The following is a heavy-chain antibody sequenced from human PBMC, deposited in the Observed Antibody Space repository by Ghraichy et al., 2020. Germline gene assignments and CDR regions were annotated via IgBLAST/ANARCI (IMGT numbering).Heavy chain of an antibody. Sequence: SDTLSLTCTVFGDSIKNKYWSWIRQPPGKGLEWIGYISDSGDTDYNPSLKSRVTMSRDTSINTFSLTLTSVTAADTAAYYCARHTNAYYELFYWGPGILVTVSS. J-gene: IGHJ4*02. CDR3: ARHTNAYYELFY. CDR1: GDSIKNKY. V-gene: IGHV4-59*07. D-gene: IGHD3-22*01. CDR2: ISDSGDT.